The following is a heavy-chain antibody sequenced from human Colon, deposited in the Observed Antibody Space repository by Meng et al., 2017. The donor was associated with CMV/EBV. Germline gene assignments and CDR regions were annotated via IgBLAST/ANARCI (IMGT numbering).Heavy chain of an antibody. J-gene: IGHJ4*02. Sequence: GGSLRLSCAASGFNFNGHWMSWVRQAPGKGLEWVANINPGGSVEKYVDSVKGRFTISRDNAKNSLYLQMNSLRAEDTAVFYCARTDTSSSGYFDYWGQGAVVTVSS. CDR1: GFNFNGHW. CDR3: ARTDTSSSGYFDY. CDR2: INPGGSVE. V-gene: IGHV3-7*01. D-gene: IGHD6-6*01.